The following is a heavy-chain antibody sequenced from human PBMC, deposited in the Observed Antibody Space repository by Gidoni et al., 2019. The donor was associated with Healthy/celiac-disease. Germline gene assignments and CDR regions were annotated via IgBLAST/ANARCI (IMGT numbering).Heavy chain of an antibody. V-gene: IGHV3-7*01. D-gene: IGHD3-16*01. J-gene: IGHJ4*02. Sequence: VQLVEAGGGLVQPGGCLRLSCAASGFTFSSYWMSWVRQAPGKGLAWVANIQQAVSEKYSVESVKGRFTISRANAKTSLYLQMNSLRAADTAVYYCARDLATLGYWGQGTLVTVSS. CDR1: GFTFSSYW. CDR2: IQQAVSEK. CDR3: ARDLATLGY.